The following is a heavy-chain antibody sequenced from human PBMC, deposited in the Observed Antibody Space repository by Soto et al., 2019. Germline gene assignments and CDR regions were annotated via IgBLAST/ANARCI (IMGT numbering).Heavy chain of an antibody. V-gene: IGHV3-30*18. CDR3: AKVRYSSSSDAFDI. Sequence: PGGSLRLSCAASGFTFSSYGMHWVRQAPGKGLEWVAVISYDGSNKYYADSVKGRFTISRDNSKNTLYLQMNSLRAEDTAVYYCAKVRYSSSSDAFDIWGQGTMVT. CDR1: GFTFSSYG. J-gene: IGHJ3*02. CDR2: ISYDGSNK. D-gene: IGHD6-13*01.